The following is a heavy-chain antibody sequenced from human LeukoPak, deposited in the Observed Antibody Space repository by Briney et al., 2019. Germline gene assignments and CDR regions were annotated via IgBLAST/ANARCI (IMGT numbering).Heavy chain of an antibody. V-gene: IGHV4-39*01. CDR3: ARLAYRTFDI. Sequence: SETLSLTCTVSGGSISSSSYYWGWIRQPPGKGLEWIESIYYSGSTYYNPSLKSRVTISVDTSKNQFSLKLSSVTAADTAVYYCARLAYRTFDIWGQGTMVIVSS. J-gene: IGHJ3*02. CDR2: IYYSGST. CDR1: GGSISSSSYY. D-gene: IGHD2-21*01.